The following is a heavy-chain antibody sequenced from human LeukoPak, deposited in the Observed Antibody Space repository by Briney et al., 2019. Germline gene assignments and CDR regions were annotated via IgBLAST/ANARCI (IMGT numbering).Heavy chain of an antibody. CDR2: IKQDGSEK. Sequence: PGGSLRLSCAASGFTFSSYWMSWVCQAPGKGLEWVANIKQDGSEKYYVDSVKGRFTISRDNAKNSLYLQMNSLRAEDTAVYYCARKGTTHYHYYMDVWGKGTTVTVSS. V-gene: IGHV3-7*01. CDR1: GFTFSSYW. D-gene: IGHD4-11*01. CDR3: ARKGTTHYHYYMDV. J-gene: IGHJ6*03.